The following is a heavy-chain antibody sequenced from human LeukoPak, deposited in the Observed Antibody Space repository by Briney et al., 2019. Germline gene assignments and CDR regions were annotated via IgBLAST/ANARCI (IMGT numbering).Heavy chain of an antibody. Sequence: GESLKISCKGSGYSFTSYWIGWVRQMPGKGLEWMGIIYPGDSDTRYSPSFQGQVTISADKSISTAYLQWSSLKASDTAMYYCARLKLLNYYDSSGSDNWFDPWGQGTVVTVSS. CDR3: ARLKLLNYYDSSGSDNWFDP. CDR1: GYSFTSYW. D-gene: IGHD3-22*01. CDR2: IYPGDSDT. V-gene: IGHV5-51*01. J-gene: IGHJ5*02.